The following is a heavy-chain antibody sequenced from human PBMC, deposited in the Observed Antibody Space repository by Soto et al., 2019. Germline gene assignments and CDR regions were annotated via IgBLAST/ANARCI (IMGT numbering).Heavy chain of an antibody. Sequence: QVQLQQWGAGLLKPSETLSLTCAVYGGSFSGYYWSWIRQPPGKGLEWIGEINHSGSTNYNPSLKSRVTISVDTSKNQFSLKLSSVTAADTAVYYCARVETVTTSSFVDYWGQGTLVTVSS. CDR1: GGSFSGYY. V-gene: IGHV4-34*01. J-gene: IGHJ4*02. D-gene: IGHD4-17*01. CDR2: INHSGST. CDR3: ARVETVTTSSFVDY.